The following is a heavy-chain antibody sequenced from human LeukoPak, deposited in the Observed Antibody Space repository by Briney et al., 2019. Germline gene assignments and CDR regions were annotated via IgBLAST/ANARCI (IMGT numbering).Heavy chain of an antibody. CDR3: VKDCGLGGSRDY. Sequence: PGGSLRLSCATFGFSFESYGLHWVRQAPGKGLEWVTFIPFSGRDENYADSVRGRFTISRDNSKNTVYLQMNSLRPDDTGIYYCVKDCGLGGSRDYWGQGTPVTVSS. CDR1: GFSFESYG. J-gene: IGHJ4*02. D-gene: IGHD1-26*01. CDR2: IPFSGRDE. V-gene: IGHV3-30*02.